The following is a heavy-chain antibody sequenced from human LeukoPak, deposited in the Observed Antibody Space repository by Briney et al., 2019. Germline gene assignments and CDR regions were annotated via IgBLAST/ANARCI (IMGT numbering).Heavy chain of an antibody. CDR3: ASGYSSDYGGNTY. CDR2: INSDGDTT. V-gene: IGHV3-74*01. Sequence: GGSLRLSCAASGVTFSTYWMHWVRQAPGKGLVWVSRINSDGDTTNYADSVKGRFTISRDNAKNTLYLEMNSLRAEDTAVYYCASGYSSDYGGNTYWGQGTLVTVSS. D-gene: IGHD4-23*01. J-gene: IGHJ4*02. CDR1: GVTFSTYW.